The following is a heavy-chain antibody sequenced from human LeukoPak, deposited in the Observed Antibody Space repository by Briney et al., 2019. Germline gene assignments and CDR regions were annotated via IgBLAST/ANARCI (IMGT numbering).Heavy chain of an antibody. CDR2: IYIGGST. CDR3: ARERDSSGFETY. V-gene: IGHV3-53*01. D-gene: IGHD6-19*01. J-gene: IGHJ4*02. CDR1: GFTVSSNY. Sequence: GGSLRLSCAASGFTVSSNYMSWVRQAPGKGLEWVSVIYIGGSTYYADSVKGRFTISRDNSKNTLYLQMNSLRAEDTAVYYCARERDSSGFETYWGQGTLVTVSS.